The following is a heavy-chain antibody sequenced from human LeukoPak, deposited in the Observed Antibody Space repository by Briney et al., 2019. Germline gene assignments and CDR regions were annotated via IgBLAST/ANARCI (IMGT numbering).Heavy chain of an antibody. CDR2: IHFSGST. CDR3: ASQEGAFDI. V-gene: IGHV4-59*01. CDR1: DASISGYY. Sequence: SETLSLTCTVSDASISGYYWSWIRQPPGKGLEWIGSIHFSGSTNYNPSLRSRVTISVDTSKNQLSLKLSSVTAADTAVYYCASQEGAFDIWGQGTMVTVSS. J-gene: IGHJ3*02.